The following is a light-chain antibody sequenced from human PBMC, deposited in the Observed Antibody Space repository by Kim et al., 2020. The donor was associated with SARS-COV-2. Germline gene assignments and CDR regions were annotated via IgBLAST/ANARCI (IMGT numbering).Light chain of an antibody. J-gene: IGLJ3*02. CDR3: AAWDDSLSGWV. CDR2: SNN. CDR1: SSNIGSNT. V-gene: IGLV1-44*01. Sequence: QSVLTQPPSASGTPGQRVTISCSGSSSNIGSNTVSWYQQFPGTAPKLLIYSNNQRSSGVPDRFSGSKSGTSASLAISGLQSEDEADYYCAAWDDSLSGWVFGGGTQLTVL.